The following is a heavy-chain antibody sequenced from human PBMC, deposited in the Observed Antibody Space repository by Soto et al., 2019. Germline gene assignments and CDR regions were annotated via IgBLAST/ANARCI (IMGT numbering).Heavy chain of an antibody. Sequence: QVQLQESGPGLVKPSQTLSLTCSVSGGSISSGDYYWSWIRQHPGKGLEWIGYIYYSGSTYYNPSLKGRVTNSVDTVKNQFSLKLSSVTAADTAVYYCARWWSGSRQGFDPWGQGTLVTVSS. CDR3: ARWWSGSRQGFDP. D-gene: IGHD3-3*01. V-gene: IGHV4-31*03. J-gene: IGHJ5*02. CDR2: IYYSGST. CDR1: GGSISSGDYY.